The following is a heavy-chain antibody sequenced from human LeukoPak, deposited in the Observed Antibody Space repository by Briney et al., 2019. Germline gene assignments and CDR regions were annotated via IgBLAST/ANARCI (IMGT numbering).Heavy chain of an antibody. J-gene: IGHJ4*02. V-gene: IGHV4-31*03. Sequence: SQTLSLTCTVSGGSISSGGYYWSWIRQHPGKGLEWIGYIYYSGSTYYNPSLKSRVTISVDTSKNQFSLKLSSVTAADTAVYYCARVWQWLFAVDYWGQGTLVTVSS. CDR3: ARVWQWLFAVDY. CDR2: IYYSGST. CDR1: GGSISSGGYY. D-gene: IGHD6-19*01.